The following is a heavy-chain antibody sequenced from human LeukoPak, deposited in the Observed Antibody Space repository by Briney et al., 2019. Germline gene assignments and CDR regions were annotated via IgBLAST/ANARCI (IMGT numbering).Heavy chain of an antibody. V-gene: IGHV4-34*01. J-gene: IGHJ5*02. D-gene: IGHD2-2*01. Sequence: SETLSLTCAVYGGTFRVYYWSWIRQPPGKGLEWIGEINHSGSTNYNPSLKSRVTISVDTSKNQFSLKLSSVTAADTAVYYCARGRLYCSSTSCYNWFDPWGQGTLVSVSS. CDR1: GGTFRVYY. CDR3: ARGRLYCSSTSCYNWFDP. CDR2: INHSGST.